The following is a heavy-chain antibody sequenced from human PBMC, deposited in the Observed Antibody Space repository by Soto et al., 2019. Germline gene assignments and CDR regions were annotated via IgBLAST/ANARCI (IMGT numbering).Heavy chain of an antibody. D-gene: IGHD6-19*01. J-gene: IGHJ4*02. Sequence: ASVKVSCKASGYTFTVYYMHGVLQSPGQGLEWMGWINPNSGSTNYAQKFQGRVTMTRDTSISTAYMELSRLRSDDTAVYYCARVAVAAIFDYWGQGTLVTVSS. V-gene: IGHV1-2*02. CDR1: GYTFTVYY. CDR2: INPNSGST. CDR3: ARVAVAAIFDY.